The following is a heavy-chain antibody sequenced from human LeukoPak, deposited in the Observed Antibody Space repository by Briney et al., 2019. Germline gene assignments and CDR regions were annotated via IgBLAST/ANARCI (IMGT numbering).Heavy chain of an antibody. V-gene: IGHV3-43*01. J-gene: IGHJ4*02. CDR3: AKAHFSIAVAGTVDY. D-gene: IGHD6-19*01. CDR1: AFTFDDYT. Sequence: GRSLRLSCAAAAFTFDDYTMHWVRHAPGKGLEWVSFISWDGGRTYYADSVKGRFTISRDNSKNSLYLQMNSLRTEDTALYYCAKAHFSIAVAGTVDYWGQGTLVTVSS. CDR2: ISWDGGRT.